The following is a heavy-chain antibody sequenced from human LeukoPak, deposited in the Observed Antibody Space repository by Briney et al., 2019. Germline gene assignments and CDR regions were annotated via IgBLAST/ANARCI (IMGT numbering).Heavy chain of an antibody. CDR3: ARNGGYGSAAGY. J-gene: IGHJ4*02. Sequence: SETLSLTCTVSGGSINNYYWSWIRQPPGKGLEWIGYIYYSGSTNYNPSLKSRVTISIDTSKNQFSLKLSSVTAADTAVYYCARNGGYGSAAGYWGREPWSPSPQ. D-gene: IGHD3-10*01. CDR2: IYYSGST. CDR1: GGSINNYY. V-gene: IGHV4-59*01.